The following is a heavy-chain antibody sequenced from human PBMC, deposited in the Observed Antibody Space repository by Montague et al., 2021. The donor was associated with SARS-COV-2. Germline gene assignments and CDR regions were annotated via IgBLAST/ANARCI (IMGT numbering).Heavy chain of an antibody. Sequence: KKKKNKYATTYAASVNGRFSISRDDSKNTAYLHMNSLKTDDTAVYYFSSADYSDISAYCSLWGQGTLVTVSS. J-gene: IGHJ4*02. CDR2: KKKKNKYAT. V-gene: IGHV3-73*01. D-gene: IGHD3-22*01. CDR3: SSADYSDISAYCSL.